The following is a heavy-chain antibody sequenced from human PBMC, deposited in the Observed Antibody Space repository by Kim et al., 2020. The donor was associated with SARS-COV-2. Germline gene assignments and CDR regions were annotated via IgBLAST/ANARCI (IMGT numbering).Heavy chain of an antibody. D-gene: IGHD6-13*01. CDR2: IYYSGST. Sequence: SETLSLTCTVSGGSISSYYWSWIRQPPGKGLEWIGYIYYSGSTNYNPSLMSGGTISVDTSKNQFSLKLSSVTAADTAVYYCARESAEYGMDVWGQGTTVTVSS. CDR3: ARESAEYGMDV. CDR1: GGSISSYY. J-gene: IGHJ6*02. V-gene: IGHV4-59*01.